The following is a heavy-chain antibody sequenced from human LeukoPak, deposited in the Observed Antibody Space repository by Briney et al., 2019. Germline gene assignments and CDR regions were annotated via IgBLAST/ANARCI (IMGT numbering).Heavy chain of an antibody. D-gene: IGHD2-2*01. CDR2: FDPEDGET. V-gene: IGHV1-24*01. CDR3: ATRVACSSTSCYSFDY. Sequence: VASVKVSCKVSGYTLTELSMHWVRQAPGKGLEWMGGFDPEDGETIYAQKFQGRVTMTEDTSTDTVYMERSSLRSEDTAVYYCATRVACSSTSCYSFDYWGQGTLVTVSS. CDR1: GYTLTELS. J-gene: IGHJ4*02.